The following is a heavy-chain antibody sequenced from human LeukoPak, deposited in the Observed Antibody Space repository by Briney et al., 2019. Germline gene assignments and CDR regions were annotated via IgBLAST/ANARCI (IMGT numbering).Heavy chain of an antibody. V-gene: IGHV3-73*01. CDR1: GFTFSGSA. Sequence: GGSLRLSCAASGFTFSGSAMHWVRQASGKGLEWVGRIRSKANSYATAYAASVKGRFTISRDDSKNTAYLQMNSLKTEDTAVYYCARDRGSYPYYYYYMDVWGKGTTVTVSS. CDR2: IRSKANSYAT. J-gene: IGHJ6*03. CDR3: ARDRGSYPYYYYYMDV. D-gene: IGHD1-26*01.